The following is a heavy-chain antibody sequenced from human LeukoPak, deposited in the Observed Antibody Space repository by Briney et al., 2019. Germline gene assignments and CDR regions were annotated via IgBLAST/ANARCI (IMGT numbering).Heavy chain of an antibody. CDR1: GYIFTDYF. Sequence: ASVKVSCKASGYIFTDYFLHWVRQAPGQRLGWMGWINPNSGDTKYAQKFQGRVTMTRVTSIATAYMELNRLRSDDTAVYYCARGFQRLEHWDWLDPWGQGTLVTVAS. V-gene: IGHV1-2*02. J-gene: IGHJ5*02. CDR3: ARGFQRLEHWDWLDP. CDR2: INPNSGDT. D-gene: IGHD6-25*01.